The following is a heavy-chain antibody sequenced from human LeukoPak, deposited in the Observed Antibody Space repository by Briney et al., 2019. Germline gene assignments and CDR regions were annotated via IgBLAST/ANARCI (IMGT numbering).Heavy chain of an antibody. J-gene: IGHJ4*02. V-gene: IGHV3-23*01. Sequence: PGGSLRLSCAAYGFTFSNYAMSWVRQAPGKGLEWVSAISGSGGTAYYADSVKGRVTISRDNSKNTLWLQMTSLRAEDTAVYYCAKWTAVPTNDYWGQGTLVTVSS. CDR1: GFTFSNYA. CDR3: AKWTAVPTNDY. CDR2: ISGSGGTA. D-gene: IGHD5-12*01.